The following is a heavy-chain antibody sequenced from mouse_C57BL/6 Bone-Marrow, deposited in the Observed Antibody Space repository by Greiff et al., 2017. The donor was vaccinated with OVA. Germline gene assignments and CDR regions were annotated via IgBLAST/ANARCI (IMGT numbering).Heavy chain of an antibody. Sequence: EVKLVESGGGLVKPGGSLKLSCAASGFTFSDYGMHWVRQAPEKGLEWVAYISRGSSTINYAEPVKGRFTISRDNAKNTLFLQMTSLSSEDMAMYYCARREVWLLLDWYFDVWGTGTTVTVSS. J-gene: IGHJ1*03. CDR1: GFTFSDYG. CDR3: ARREVWLLLDWYFDV. CDR2: ISRGSSTI. D-gene: IGHD2-3*01. V-gene: IGHV5-17*01.